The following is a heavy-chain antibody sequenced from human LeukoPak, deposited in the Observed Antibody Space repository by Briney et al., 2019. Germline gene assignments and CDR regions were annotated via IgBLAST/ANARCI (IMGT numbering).Heavy chain of an antibody. CDR2: ISGSGGST. V-gene: IGHV3-23*01. D-gene: IGHD3-10*01. CDR3: TTDRYEDYYGSGSYYNNY. CDR1: GFTFSSYA. Sequence: GGSLRLSCAASGFTFSSYAMSWVRQAPGKGLEWVSAISGSGGSTYYADSVKGRFTISRDNSKNTLYLQMNSLKTEDTAVYYCTTDRYEDYYGSGSYYNNYWGQGTLVTVSS. J-gene: IGHJ4*02.